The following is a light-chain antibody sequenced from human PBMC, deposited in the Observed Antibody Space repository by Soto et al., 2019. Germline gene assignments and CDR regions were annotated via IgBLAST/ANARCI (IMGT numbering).Light chain of an antibody. CDR3: QQYGGSPRVT. V-gene: IGKV3-20*01. J-gene: IGKJ4*01. CDR2: SAS. CDR1: QSVSSNY. Sequence: EIVLTRSPGTLSLSPGERVTLSCRASQSVSSNYLAWYQQKPGQAPRLLIYSASSRATGIPDRFSGSGSGTDFTLTINRLEPEDFAVYYCQQYGGSPRVTFGGGTKVEIK.